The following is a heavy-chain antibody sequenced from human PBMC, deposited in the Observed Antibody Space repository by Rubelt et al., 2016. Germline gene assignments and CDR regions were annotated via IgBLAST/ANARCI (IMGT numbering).Heavy chain of an antibody. D-gene: IGHD2-21*02. Sequence: QVQLQESGPGLVKPSETLSLTCTVSGGSISSYYWSWIRQPPGKGLEWIGYIYYSGSTNYNPSLKGRVTISVDTSKNQFSLKLSSVTAADTAVYYCARLINCGGDCYFADYWGQGTLVTVSS. CDR3: ARLINCGGDCYFADY. J-gene: IGHJ4*02. V-gene: IGHV4-59*01. CDR1: GGSISSYY. CDR2: IYYSGST.